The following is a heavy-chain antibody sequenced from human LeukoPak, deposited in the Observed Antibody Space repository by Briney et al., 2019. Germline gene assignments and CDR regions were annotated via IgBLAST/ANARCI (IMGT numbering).Heavy chain of an antibody. V-gene: IGHV1-8*01. J-gene: IGHJ4*02. CDR1: GYTFTSYD. D-gene: IGHD2-2*01. CDR3: ARVPPGDIVVVPAHLDD. CDR2: MNPNSGNT. Sequence: GASVNVSCNASGYTFTSYDINWARQATAQGLEWMGWMNPNSGNTGYAQKFQGRVTMTRNTSISTAYMDLSSLRSEDTAVYYCARVPPGDIVVVPAHLDDWGQGTLVTVSS.